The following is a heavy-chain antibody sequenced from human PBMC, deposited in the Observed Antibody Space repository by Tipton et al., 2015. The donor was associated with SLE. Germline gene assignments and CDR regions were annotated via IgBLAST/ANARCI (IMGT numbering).Heavy chain of an antibody. V-gene: IGHV4-34*01. CDR1: GVSFSGYY. J-gene: IGHJ4*02. CDR3: ARENYFDY. D-gene: IGHD2/OR15-2a*01. Sequence: TLSLTCAVYGVSFSGYYWSWIRQPPGRGLEWIGEINHSGSTNYNPSLKSRVTISVDTSKNQFSLKLSSVTAADTAVYYCARENYFDYWGQGTLVTVSS. CDR2: INHSGST.